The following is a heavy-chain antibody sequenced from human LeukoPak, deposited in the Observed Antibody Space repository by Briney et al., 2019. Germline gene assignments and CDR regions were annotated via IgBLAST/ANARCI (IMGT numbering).Heavy chain of an antibody. CDR2: LYNTGNT. CDR1: GFTVNSNN. CDR3: ARLTADGRLYFVD. Sequence: PGGSMRLSCAASGFTVNSNNLSWVRQAPGKGLEWVSTLYNTGNTYYANSVKGRFSISRDNSKNTLFLQMNSLRAEDTAVYYCARLTADGRLYFVDWGPGTLVTVSS. D-gene: IGHD6-13*01. J-gene: IGHJ4*02. V-gene: IGHV3-53*01.